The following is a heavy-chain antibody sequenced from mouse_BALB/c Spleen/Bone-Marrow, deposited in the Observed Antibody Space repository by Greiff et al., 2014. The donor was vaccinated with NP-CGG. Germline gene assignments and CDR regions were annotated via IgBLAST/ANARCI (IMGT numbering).Heavy chain of an antibody. Sequence: VHVKQSGAELVKPGASVKLSCTASGFNIKDIYMHWVKQRPEQGLEWIGRIDPANGNTKYDPKFQGKATITADTSSNTAYLQLSSLTSEDTAVYYCAPYYYGSSQFAYWGQGTLVTVSA. CDR2: IDPANGNT. CDR1: GFNIKDIY. J-gene: IGHJ3*01. V-gene: IGHV14-3*02. CDR3: APYYYGSSQFAY. D-gene: IGHD1-1*01.